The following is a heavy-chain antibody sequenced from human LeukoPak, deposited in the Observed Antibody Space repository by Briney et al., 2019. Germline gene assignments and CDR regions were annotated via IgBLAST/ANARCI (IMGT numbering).Heavy chain of an antibody. CDR2: IYDSGIT. J-gene: IGHJ5*02. Sequence: SGTPSLTCSVSGGSISSSTYYWGWIRQPPGKGLEWIGSIYDSGITYYNPSLKSRVTISVDTSKNQFSLKLSSVTAADTAVYYCARDLSNFWSGYFNWFVPWGQGTLVTVSS. CDR3: ARDLSNFWSGYFNWFVP. V-gene: IGHV4-39*07. D-gene: IGHD3-3*01. CDR1: GGSISSSTYY.